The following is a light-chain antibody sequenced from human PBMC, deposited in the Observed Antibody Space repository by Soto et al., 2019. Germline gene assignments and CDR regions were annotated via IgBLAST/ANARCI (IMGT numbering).Light chain of an antibody. CDR2: KVS. V-gene: IGKV2-30*02. J-gene: IGKJ5*01. CDR3: MQGTHWPIT. Sequence: DDVMTQLPLTLPVTPGQPASISFRSNQILVHSDGIAYFSWFQQRPGRSPRRLIYKVSNRDSGVPARFSGSGSGTDFALKISRVEAEDVGVYYCMQGTHWPITFGQGTRLEIK. CDR1: QILVHSDGIAY.